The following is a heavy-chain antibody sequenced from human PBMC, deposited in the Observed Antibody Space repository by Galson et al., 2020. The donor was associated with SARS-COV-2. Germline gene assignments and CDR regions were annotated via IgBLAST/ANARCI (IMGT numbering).Heavy chain of an antibody. D-gene: IGHD3-10*01. CDR1: GGSFSGYY. Sequence: SETLSLTCAVYGGSFSGYYWSWIRQPPGKGLEWIGEINHSGSTNYNPSLKSGATISVDTSKNQFSLKLSSVTAADTAVYYCARGGPTGGRMVWAQRGDDWFDPGGQGTLVTVSS. V-gene: IGHV4-34*01. CDR3: ARGGPTGGRMVWAQRGDDWFDP. CDR2: INHSGST. J-gene: IGHJ5*02.